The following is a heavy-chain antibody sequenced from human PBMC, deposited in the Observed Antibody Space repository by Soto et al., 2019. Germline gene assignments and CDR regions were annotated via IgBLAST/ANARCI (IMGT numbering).Heavy chain of an antibody. Sequence: EVHLLESGGGLVQPGGSLRLSCAASGFTFGTSAMSWVRQAPGKGLEWVSIISVSGGTTYYADSVKGRFTISRDNSKNTLYLQINGLRAEDTAIFYCAKAMSMIRGPIDYWGQGTLVTVSS. CDR1: GFTFGTSA. J-gene: IGHJ4*02. D-gene: IGHD3-10*01. V-gene: IGHV3-23*01. CDR3: AKAMSMIRGPIDY. CDR2: ISVSGGTT.